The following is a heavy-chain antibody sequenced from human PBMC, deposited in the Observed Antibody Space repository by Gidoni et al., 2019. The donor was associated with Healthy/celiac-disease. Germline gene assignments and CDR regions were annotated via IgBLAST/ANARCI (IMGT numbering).Heavy chain of an antibody. V-gene: IGHV3-23*01. CDR2: ISGSGEST. CDR3: AKARGAGATTDAFDI. D-gene: IGHD1-26*01. CDR1: GFPFSSYP. Sequence: EVQLLESGGGLAQPGGSLRLSCAASGFPFSSYPMSWVRQAPGKGLEWVSAISGSGESTYYADAVKGRFTISRDNSKNTLYLQMNSLRAEDTAVYYCAKARGAGATTDAFDIWGQGTMVTVSS. J-gene: IGHJ3*02.